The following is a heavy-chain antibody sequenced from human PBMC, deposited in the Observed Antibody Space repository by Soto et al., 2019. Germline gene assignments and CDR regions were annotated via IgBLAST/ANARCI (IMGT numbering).Heavy chain of an antibody. J-gene: IGHJ4*02. Sequence: KPSETLSLTCTVSGGSISTYYWSWIRQPPGKGLEWIGYIYYSGSSNYNPSLKSRVTISIDTSKSQLSLKLSSVTAADTAVYYCARQVVEMTSITYDYWGQGTLVTVSS. CDR3: ARQVVEMTSITYDY. D-gene: IGHD2-15*01. CDR1: GGSISTYY. CDR2: IYYSGSS. V-gene: IGHV4-59*08.